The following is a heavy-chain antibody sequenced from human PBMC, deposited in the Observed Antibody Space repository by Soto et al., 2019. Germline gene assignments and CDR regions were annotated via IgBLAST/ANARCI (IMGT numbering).Heavy chain of an antibody. Sequence: SVKVSCKASGGTFSSHAISWVRQAPGQGLEWMGGIIPIFGTANYAQKFQGRVTITADKSTSTAYMELSSLRSEDTAVYYCARDRIYYDSSGYHYYYYGMDVWGQGTTVTVSS. D-gene: IGHD3-22*01. V-gene: IGHV1-69*06. CDR1: GGTFSSHA. CDR2: IIPIFGTA. J-gene: IGHJ6*02. CDR3: ARDRIYYDSSGYHYYYYGMDV.